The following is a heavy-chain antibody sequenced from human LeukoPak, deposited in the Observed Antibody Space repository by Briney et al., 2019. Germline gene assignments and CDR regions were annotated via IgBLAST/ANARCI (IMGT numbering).Heavy chain of an antibody. V-gene: IGHV1-69*04. CDR2: IIPILGIA. CDR3: ARTDIVVVPAAIRDYYFDY. D-gene: IGHD2-2*02. Sequence: ASVKVSCKASGGTFSSYAISWVRQAPGQGLEWMGRIIPILGIANYAQKFQGRVTMTRDTSTSTVYMELTSLRSDDTAVYYCARTDIVVVPAAIRDYYFDYWGQGTLVTVSS. CDR1: GGTFSSYA. J-gene: IGHJ4*02.